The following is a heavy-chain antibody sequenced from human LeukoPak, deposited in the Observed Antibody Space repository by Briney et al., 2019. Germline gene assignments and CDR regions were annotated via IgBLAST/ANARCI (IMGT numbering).Heavy chain of an antibody. Sequence: PSETLSLTCTVSGGSISSSSYYWGWLRQPPGKGLEWIGSIYYSGSTYYNPSLKSRVTISVDTSKNQFSLKLSSVTAADTAVYYCARGTRVSNWFDPWGQGTLVTVSS. V-gene: IGHV4-39*07. J-gene: IGHJ5*02. CDR2: IYYSGST. CDR1: GGSISSSSYY. CDR3: ARGTRVSNWFDP.